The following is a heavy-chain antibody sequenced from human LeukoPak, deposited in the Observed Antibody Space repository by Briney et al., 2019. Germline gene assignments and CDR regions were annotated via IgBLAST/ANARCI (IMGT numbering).Heavy chain of an antibody. D-gene: IGHD3-9*01. CDR3: ARDGGRYFPA. Sequence: GGSLRLSCAASGFTFSSYSMNWVRQAPGKGLEWVSSISTSSSYIYYADSVKGRFTISRDNAKNSLYLQVNSLRAEDTAVYYCARDGGRYFPAWGQGTMVTVSS. CDR2: ISTSSSYI. CDR1: GFTFSSYS. V-gene: IGHV3-21*01. J-gene: IGHJ3*01.